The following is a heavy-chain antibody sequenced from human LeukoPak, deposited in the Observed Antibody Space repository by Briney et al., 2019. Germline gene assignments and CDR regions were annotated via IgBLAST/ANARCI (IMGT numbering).Heavy chain of an antibody. CDR3: ARGLWFGDENPPYFDY. V-gene: IGHV4-61*02. CDR2: IYTSEST. D-gene: IGHD3-10*01. J-gene: IGHJ4*02. Sequence: SETLSLTCSVSGGSISSSNYYWSWIRQPAGKGLEWIGRIYTSESTNYNPSLKSRVTISVDTSRNQFSLKLSSVTAADTAVYYCARGLWFGDENPPYFDYWGQGILATVSS. CDR1: GGSISSSNYY.